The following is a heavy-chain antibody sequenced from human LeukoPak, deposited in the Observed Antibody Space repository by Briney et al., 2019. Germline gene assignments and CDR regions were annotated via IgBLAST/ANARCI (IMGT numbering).Heavy chain of an antibody. CDR2: INPNSGGT. CDR3: ARVPTYYYDSSGYSEDY. V-gene: IGHV1-2*02. CDR1: GYTFTGYY. Sequence: ASVKVSCKASGYTFTGYYMHWVRQAPGQGLEWMGWINPNSGGTNYAQNFQGRVTMTRDTSISTAYMELSRLRSDDTAVYYCARVPTYYYDSSGYSEDYWGQGTLVTVSS. D-gene: IGHD3-22*01. J-gene: IGHJ4*02.